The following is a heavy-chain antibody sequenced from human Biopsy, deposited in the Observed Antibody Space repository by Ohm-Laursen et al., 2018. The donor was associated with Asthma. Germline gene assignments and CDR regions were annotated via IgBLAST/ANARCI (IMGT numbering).Heavy chain of an antibody. D-gene: IGHD1-20*01. Sequence: TLSLTCTVYGGYLTGHYWNWIRQPPGKGLEWIVEIDQSGYTNYNPSLKSRFTISADTSKNQFHLNLSSVTAADTAVYFCARAAITGIRGWFDPWGQGTQVTVSS. CDR2: IDQSGYT. J-gene: IGHJ5*02. CDR1: GGYLTGHY. CDR3: ARAAITGIRGWFDP. V-gene: IGHV4-34*01.